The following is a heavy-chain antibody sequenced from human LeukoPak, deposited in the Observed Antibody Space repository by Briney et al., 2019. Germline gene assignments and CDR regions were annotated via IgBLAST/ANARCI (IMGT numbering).Heavy chain of an antibody. CDR3: ARAAGYSNSYYYYYMDV. Sequence: ASVKVSCNASGGTFSSYAISWVRQAPGQGLEWMGGIIPIFGTANYAQKFQGRVTITADKSTSTAYMELSSLRSEDTAVYYCARAAGYSNSYYYYYMDVWGKGTTVTVSS. V-gene: IGHV1-69*06. J-gene: IGHJ6*03. D-gene: IGHD4-11*01. CDR2: IIPIFGTA. CDR1: GGTFSSYA.